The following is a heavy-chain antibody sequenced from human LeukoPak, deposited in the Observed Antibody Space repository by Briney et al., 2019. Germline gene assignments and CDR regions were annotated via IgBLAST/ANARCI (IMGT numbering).Heavy chain of an antibody. D-gene: IGHD6-19*01. Sequence: ASVKISCKASGYTFTSYDINWVRQATGQGLEWMGWMNPNSGNTGYAQKFQGRVTMTRNTSISTAYMELSSLRSEDTAVYYCARRRSSGWPKGNWFDPWGQGTLVTVSS. CDR3: ARRRSSGWPKGNWFDP. CDR2: MNPNSGNT. J-gene: IGHJ5*02. CDR1: GYTFTSYD. V-gene: IGHV1-8*01.